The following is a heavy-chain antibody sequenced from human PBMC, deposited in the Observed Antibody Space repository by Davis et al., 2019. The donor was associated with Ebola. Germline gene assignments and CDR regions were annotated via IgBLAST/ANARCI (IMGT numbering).Heavy chain of an antibody. CDR3: ARESSSSSWFPFDY. D-gene: IGHD6-13*01. Sequence: AASVKVSCKASGGTFSSYAISWVRQAPGQGLEWMGGIIPIFGTANYAQKFQGRVTITADKSTSTAYMELSSLRSEDTAVYYCARESSSSSWFPFDYWGQGTLVTVSS. V-gene: IGHV1-69*06. CDR1: GGTFSSYA. J-gene: IGHJ4*02. CDR2: IIPIFGTA.